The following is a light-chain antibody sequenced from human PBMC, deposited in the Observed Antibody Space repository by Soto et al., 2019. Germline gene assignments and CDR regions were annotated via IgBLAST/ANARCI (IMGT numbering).Light chain of an antibody. Sequence: IALTQSPATLSLSPGDTATLSCRASQIVSSYLAWYQQKPGQAPRLLIYDASVRATGIPARFSGSGSGTDFTLTISSLEPEDSAVYYCQQQLGRHTLGQGTKVDIK. CDR1: QIVSSY. J-gene: IGKJ1*01. CDR3: QQQLGRHT. V-gene: IGKV3-11*01. CDR2: DAS.